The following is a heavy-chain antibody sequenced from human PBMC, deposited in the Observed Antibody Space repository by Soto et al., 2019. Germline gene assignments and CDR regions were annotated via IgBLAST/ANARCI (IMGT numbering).Heavy chain of an antibody. CDR2: IYYSGST. D-gene: IGHD3-10*01. V-gene: IGHV4-39*01. CDR3: ARPSLSSGSPNDAFDI. CDR1: GGSISSSSYY. Sequence: SETLSLTCTVSGGSISSSSYYWGWIRQPPGKGLEWIGSIYYSGSTYYNPSLKSRVTISVDTSKNQFSLKLSSVTAADTAVYYCARPSLSSGSPNDAFDICRQGTMVTVS. J-gene: IGHJ3*02.